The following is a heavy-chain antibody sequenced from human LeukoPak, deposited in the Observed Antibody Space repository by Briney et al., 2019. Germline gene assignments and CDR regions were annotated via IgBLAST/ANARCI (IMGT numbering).Heavy chain of an antibody. V-gene: IGHV3-7*05. CDR3: ARDPSGNDAFDI. J-gene: IGHJ3*02. CDR2: IKEDGTEK. D-gene: IGHD1-26*01. CDR1: GFTFSDFW. Sequence: GGSLRLSCAASGFTFSDFWMSWVRQAPGKGLEWVANIKEDGTEKYYVDSVRGRLTISRDNAKNSLFLQMHSLRPEDTAVYYCARDPSGNDAFDIWGQGTKVTVSS.